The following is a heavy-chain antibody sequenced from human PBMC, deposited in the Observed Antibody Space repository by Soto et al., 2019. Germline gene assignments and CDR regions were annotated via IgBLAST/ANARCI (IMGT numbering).Heavy chain of an antibody. J-gene: IGHJ6*03. CDR1: GFTFSSYG. D-gene: IGHD3-16*01. Sequence: GGSLRLSCAASGFTFSSYGMHWVRQAPGKGLEWVAVISYDGSNKYYADSVKGRFTISRDNSKNTLYLQMNSLRAEDTAVYYCAKDGGDSLRYYYMDVWGKGTTVTVSS. CDR3: AKDGGDSLRYYYMDV. V-gene: IGHV3-30*18. CDR2: ISYDGSNK.